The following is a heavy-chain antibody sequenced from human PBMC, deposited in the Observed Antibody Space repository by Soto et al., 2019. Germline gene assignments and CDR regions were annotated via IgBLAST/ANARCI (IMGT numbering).Heavy chain of an antibody. V-gene: IGHV4-30-2*01. CDR2: IYHSGST. CDR1: GCXICSCCYS. CDR3: ARDLWGYFGVDCHPLDV. Sequence: SETLSLTCAVSGCXICSCCYSWSWIRQPPGKGREWIGYIYHSGSTIYNPSLESRATIPVDTSKNQFSLQLNSVTAADTAVYYCARDLWGYFGVDCHPLDVWGQGTTVTVSS. D-gene: IGHD2-21*02. J-gene: IGHJ6*02.